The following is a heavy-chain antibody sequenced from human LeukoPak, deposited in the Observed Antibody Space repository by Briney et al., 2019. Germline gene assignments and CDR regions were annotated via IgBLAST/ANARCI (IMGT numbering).Heavy chain of an antibody. J-gene: IGHJ6*02. Sequence: SETLSLTCTVSGGSISSYYWSWIRQPPGKGLEWIGYIYYSGSTNYNPSLKSRVTISVDTSKNQFSLKLSSVTAADTAVYYCARGRYSSSSFPIYFGYYGMDVWGQGTTVTVSS. CDR3: ARGRYSSSSFPIYFGYYGMDV. V-gene: IGHV4-59*12. CDR1: GGSISSYY. D-gene: IGHD6-6*01. CDR2: IYYSGST.